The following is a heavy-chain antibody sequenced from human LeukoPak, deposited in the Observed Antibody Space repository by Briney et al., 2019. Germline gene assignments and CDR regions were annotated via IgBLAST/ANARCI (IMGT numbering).Heavy chain of an antibody. V-gene: IGHV3-30*04. CDR2: ISYDGSNK. CDR1: GFTFSSYA. D-gene: IGHD3-10*01. J-gene: IGHJ4*02. CDR3: ARGRENYYYAIYDS. Sequence: GGSLRLSCAASGFTFSSYAMHWVRQAPGKGLEWVAVISYDGSNKYYADSVKGRFTISRDNSKNTLYLQMNSLRAKDTAVYYCARGRENYYYAIYDSWGQGTLVTVSS.